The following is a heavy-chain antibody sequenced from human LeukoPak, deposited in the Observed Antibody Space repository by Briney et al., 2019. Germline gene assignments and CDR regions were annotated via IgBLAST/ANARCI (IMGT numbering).Heavy chain of an antibody. CDR1: GFTFSDYA. D-gene: IGHD3-22*01. J-gene: IGHJ4*02. CDR3: ARDVADSSGYFGPHFDY. CDR2: ISGSSGNT. V-gene: IGHV3-23*01. Sequence: GGSLRLSCAASGFTFSDYAMHWARQAPGKGLEWVSAISGSSGNTYYADSVKGRFTISRDNSKNTLYLQMNSLRDEDTAVYYCARDVADSSGYFGPHFDYWGQGTLVTVSS.